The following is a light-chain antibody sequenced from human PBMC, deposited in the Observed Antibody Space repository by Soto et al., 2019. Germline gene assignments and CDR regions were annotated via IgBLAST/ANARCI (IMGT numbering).Light chain of an antibody. Sequence: QSALTQPRSVSGSPGQSVTISCTGTSSDVGGYNYVSWYQQHPGKAPKLMIYVVSKRPSGVPDRFSGSKSGNTASLTIAGLQAEDEAAYYCCSYAGRYTYVFGTGTKVTVL. CDR3: CSYAGRYTYV. CDR2: VVS. V-gene: IGLV2-11*01. J-gene: IGLJ1*01. CDR1: SSDVGGYNY.